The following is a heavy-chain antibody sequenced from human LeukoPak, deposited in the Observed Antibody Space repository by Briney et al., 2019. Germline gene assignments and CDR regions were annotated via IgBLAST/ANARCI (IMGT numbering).Heavy chain of an antibody. D-gene: IGHD1-26*01. CDR3: ATAEKWDHFYIDV. V-gene: IGHV1-69*06. Sequence: ASVKVSCKASGYTFTNYDISWVRQAPGQGLEWMGGIIPIFGTANYAQKFQGRVTITADKSTSTAYMELSSLRSEDTAMYYCATAEKWDHFYIDVWGKGTTVTISS. CDR2: IIPIFGTA. J-gene: IGHJ6*03. CDR1: GYTFTNYD.